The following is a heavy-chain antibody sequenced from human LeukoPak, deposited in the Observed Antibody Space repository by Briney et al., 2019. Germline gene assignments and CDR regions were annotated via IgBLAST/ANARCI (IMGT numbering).Heavy chain of an antibody. CDR2: ISGSGGRT. J-gene: IGHJ4*02. CDR1: GFIFSSYA. CDR3: AKRRGDFWSGYYPPEDH. Sequence: GGSLRLSCAASGFIFSSYAMSWVRQAPWKGLECVSVISGSGGRTHYADSVKGRLTVSRDNSKNMVYLQMNTLRDEDTAIYYCAKRRGDFWSGYYPPEDHWGQGTLVTVSS. V-gene: IGHV3-23*01. D-gene: IGHD3-3*01.